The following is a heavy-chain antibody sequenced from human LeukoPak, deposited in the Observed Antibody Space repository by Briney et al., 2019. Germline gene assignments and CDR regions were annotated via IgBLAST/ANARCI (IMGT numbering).Heavy chain of an antibody. CDR3: ARDQSGWDNLIGAFDI. Sequence: GGSLRLSCAASGFTFSSYSMNWVRQAPGKGLEWISYISSSSTTIYYADSVKDRFTISRDNAKNSLFLQMNSLRAEDTAVYYCARDQSGWDNLIGAFDIWGQGTMVTVSS. CDR1: GFTFSSYS. CDR2: ISSSSTTI. V-gene: IGHV3-48*04. J-gene: IGHJ3*02. D-gene: IGHD2/OR15-2a*01.